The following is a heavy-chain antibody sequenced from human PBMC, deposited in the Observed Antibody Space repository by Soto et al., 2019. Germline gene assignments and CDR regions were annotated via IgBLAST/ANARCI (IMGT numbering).Heavy chain of an antibody. CDR1: GFTFSSYW. CDR2: INSDGSST. V-gene: IGHV3-74*01. CDR3: ASSVPPPFGRGVDQFDY. Sequence: PGGSLRLSCAASGFTFSSYWMHWVRQAPGKGLVWVSRINSDGSSTSYADSVKGRFTISRDNAKNTLYLQMNSLRAEDTAVYYCASSVPPPFGRGVDQFDYWGQGTLVTVSS. J-gene: IGHJ4*02. D-gene: IGHD3-10*01.